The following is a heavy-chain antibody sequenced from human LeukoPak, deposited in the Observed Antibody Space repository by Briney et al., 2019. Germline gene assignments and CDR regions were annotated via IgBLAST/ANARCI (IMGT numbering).Heavy chain of an antibody. CDR3: ARDPTLYCSSTSCPGGDYFDY. Sequence: GGSLRLSCAASGFTFSSYWMSWVRQAPGKGLEWVANIKQDGSEKYYVDSVKGRFTISRDNAKNSLYLQMNSLRAEDTAVYYCARDPTLYCSSTSCPGGDYFDYWGQGTLVTVSS. D-gene: IGHD2-2*01. V-gene: IGHV3-7*01. CDR1: GFTFSSYW. J-gene: IGHJ4*02. CDR2: IKQDGSEK.